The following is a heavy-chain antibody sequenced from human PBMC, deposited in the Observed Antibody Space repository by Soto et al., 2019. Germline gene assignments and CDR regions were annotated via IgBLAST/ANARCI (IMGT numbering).Heavy chain of an antibody. CDR3: ARDPYGAYFDY. Sequence: SETLSLTCTVSGGSISSYYWSWIRQPPGKGLEWIGYIYYSGSTNYNPSLKSRVTISVDTSKNQFSLKLSSVTAADTAEYYCARDPYGAYFDYWGQGILLTVSS. V-gene: IGHV4-59*01. J-gene: IGHJ4*02. CDR1: GGSISSYY. CDR2: IYYSGST. D-gene: IGHD4-17*01.